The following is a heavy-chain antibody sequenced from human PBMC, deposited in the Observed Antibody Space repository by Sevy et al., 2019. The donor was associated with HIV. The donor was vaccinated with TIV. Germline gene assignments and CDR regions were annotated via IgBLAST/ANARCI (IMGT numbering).Heavy chain of an antibody. V-gene: IGHV3-7*01. CDR1: GFTFSNSW. D-gene: IGHD3-10*01. Sequence: GGSLRLSCAASGFTFSNSWMSWVRQAPGKGLEWVAHINRNGSDKFYVDSVKGRFTVSRDSAENTLYLQMNSLRAEDSAVYYCARGLTTGSKHDYFDSWGQGTLVTVSS. CDR2: INRNGSDK. CDR3: ARGLTTGSKHDYFDS. J-gene: IGHJ4*02.